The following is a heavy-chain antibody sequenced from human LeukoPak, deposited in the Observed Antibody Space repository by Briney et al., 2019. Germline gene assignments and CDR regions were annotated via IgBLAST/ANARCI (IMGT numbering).Heavy chain of an antibody. V-gene: IGHV3-30-3*01. J-gene: IGHJ6*02. CDR2: ISYDGSNK. CDR3: ASQYYDILTGRLTGYYYYYGMDV. Sequence: GRSLRLSCAASGFTFSSYAMHWVRQAPGKGREWGAVISYDGSNKYYADSVKGRFTISRDNSKNTLYLQMNSLRAEDTAVYYCASQYYDILTGRLTGYYYYYGMDVWGQGTTVTVSS. D-gene: IGHD3-9*01. CDR1: GFTFSSYA.